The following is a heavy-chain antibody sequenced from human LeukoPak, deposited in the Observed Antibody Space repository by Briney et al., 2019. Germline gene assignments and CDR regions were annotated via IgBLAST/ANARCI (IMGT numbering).Heavy chain of an antibody. CDR3: AKDPGDGYNSFDY. Sequence: GGSLRLSCAASRFIFRSYGMHWVRQAPGKGLEWVAFIRSDGSTEYYADSVKGRFTISRDNSKNTLYLQMNSLGAEDTAVYYCAKDPGDGYNSFDYWGQGTLVTVSS. CDR1: RFIFRSYG. J-gene: IGHJ4*02. D-gene: IGHD5-24*01. V-gene: IGHV3-30*02. CDR2: IRSDGSTE.